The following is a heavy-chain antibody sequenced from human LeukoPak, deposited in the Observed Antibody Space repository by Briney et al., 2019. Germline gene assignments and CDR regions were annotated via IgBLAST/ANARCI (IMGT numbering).Heavy chain of an antibody. Sequence: PGGLLRLSCAASGFTFDDFAMHWVRQAPGKGLEWVSLISGDGGTTYYTDSVKGRFTISRDNSNSSLYLQMNSLRAEDSALYYCAKDRRGGQLWSKTDSWGQGTLVTVSS. D-gene: IGHD3-16*01. CDR2: ISGDGGTT. CDR3: AKDRRGGQLWSKTDS. J-gene: IGHJ4*02. CDR1: GFTFDDFA. V-gene: IGHV3-43*02.